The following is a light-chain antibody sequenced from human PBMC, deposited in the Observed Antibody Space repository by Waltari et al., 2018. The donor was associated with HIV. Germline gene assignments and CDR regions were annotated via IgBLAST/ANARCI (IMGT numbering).Light chain of an antibody. Sequence: QSALTQPASVSGSPGQSITISCTGTSNDIGGYNFVSWYQHHPGKAPTLMISEVSKRPSVVSDRFSGSKSGNTASLTISGLQAEDEADYYCSSYTSSNTLIFGGGTRLTVL. CDR2: EVS. CDR3: SSYTSSNTLI. J-gene: IGLJ2*01. CDR1: SNDIGGYNF. V-gene: IGLV2-14*01.